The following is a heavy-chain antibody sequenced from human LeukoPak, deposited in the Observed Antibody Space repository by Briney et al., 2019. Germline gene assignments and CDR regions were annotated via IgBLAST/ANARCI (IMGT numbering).Heavy chain of an antibody. D-gene: IGHD3-3*01. Sequence: SETLSLACTVSGGSISSYYWSWIRQPPGKGLEWIGYIYYSGSTNYNPSLKSRVTISVDTSKNQFSLKLSSVTAADTAVYYCARLGGFWSGYPHQNWFDPWGQGTLVTVSS. CDR1: GGSISSYY. CDR2: IYYSGST. V-gene: IGHV4-59*01. CDR3: ARLGGFWSGYPHQNWFDP. J-gene: IGHJ5*02.